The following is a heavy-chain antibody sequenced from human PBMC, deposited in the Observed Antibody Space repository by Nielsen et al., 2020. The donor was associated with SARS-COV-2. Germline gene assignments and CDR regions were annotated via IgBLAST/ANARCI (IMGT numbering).Heavy chain of an antibody. CDR1: GFTFSSYG. CDR3: ARGSGWYNY. J-gene: IGHJ4*02. Sequence: GESLKISCAASGFTFSSYGMHWVRQAPGKGLEWVAVISYDGSNKYYADSVKGRFTISRDNSKNTLYLQMNSLRAEDTAVYYCARGSGWYNYWGQGTLVTVSS. CDR2: ISYDGSNK. V-gene: IGHV3-30*03. D-gene: IGHD6-19*01.